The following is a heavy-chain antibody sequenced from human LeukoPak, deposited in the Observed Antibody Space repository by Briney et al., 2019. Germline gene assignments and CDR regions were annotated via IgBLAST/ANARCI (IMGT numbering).Heavy chain of an antibody. CDR3: ARTYYDYVWGSYRSRSGLWYFDL. D-gene: IGHD3-16*02. CDR2: IYHSGST. V-gene: IGHV4-30-2*01. CDR1: GSSISSGGYS. Sequence: SETLSLTCAVSGSSISSGGYSWSWIRQPPGKGLEWIGYIYHSGSTYYNPSLKSRVTISVDRSKNQFSLKLSSVTAADTAVYYCARTYYDYVWGSYRSRSGLWYFDLWGRGTLVTVSS. J-gene: IGHJ2*01.